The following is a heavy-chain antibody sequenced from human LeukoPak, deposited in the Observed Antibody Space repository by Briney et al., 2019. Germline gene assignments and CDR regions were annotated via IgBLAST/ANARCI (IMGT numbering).Heavy chain of an antibody. Sequence: SETLSLTCAVYGGSFSGYYWSWIRQPPGKGPEWIGEINHSGSTNYNPSLKSRVTISVDTSKNQFSLKLSSVTAADTAVYYCARERDDTVTTIDYWGQGTLVTVSS. V-gene: IGHV4-34*01. CDR1: GGSFSGYY. CDR3: ARERDDTVTTIDY. J-gene: IGHJ4*02. CDR2: INHSGST. D-gene: IGHD4-17*01.